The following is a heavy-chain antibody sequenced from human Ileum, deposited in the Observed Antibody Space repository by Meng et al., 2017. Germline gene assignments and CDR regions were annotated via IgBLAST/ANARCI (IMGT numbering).Heavy chain of an antibody. D-gene: IGHD1-26*01. V-gene: IGHV1-69*04. CDR1: GGTFRSYS. CDR3: ARGDTWDLFEH. Sequence: QVQVVQSGAELKGPGSSVNVSCKTSGGTFRSYSINWVRQAPGQGPEWVGRIIPLLDVTHYAQKFQGRVTITADKSTGTVYMEVSSLRSDDTAVYYCARGDTWDLFEHWGQGTLVTVSS. CDR2: IIPLLDVT. J-gene: IGHJ4*02.